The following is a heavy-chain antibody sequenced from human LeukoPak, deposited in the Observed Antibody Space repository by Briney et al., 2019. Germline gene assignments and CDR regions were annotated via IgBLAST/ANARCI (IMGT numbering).Heavy chain of an antibody. CDR2: ISGSRGST. D-gene: IGHD4-23*01. Sequence: PGGSLRLSSAPSLFTFRGSAMSWVRQAPGGGLEWVSEISGSRGSTYYTDSVKGRFTISRDNSKNTLYLQMNSLRAEDTAVYYCAKWEHDYGGNLGNWFDPWGQGTLVTVSS. J-gene: IGHJ5*02. CDR1: LFTFRGSA. CDR3: AKWEHDYGGNLGNWFDP. V-gene: IGHV3-23*01.